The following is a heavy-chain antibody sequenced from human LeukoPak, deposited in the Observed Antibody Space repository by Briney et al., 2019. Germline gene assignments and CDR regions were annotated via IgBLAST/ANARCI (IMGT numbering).Heavy chain of an antibody. CDR3: AKGVGVTIFGVVRYDAFDI. CDR1: GGSISSYY. J-gene: IGHJ3*02. V-gene: IGHV3-23*01. Sequence: ETLSLTCTVSGGSISSYYWSWIRQAPGKGLEWVSAISGSGGSTYYADSVKGRFTISRDNSKNTLYLQMNSLRAEDTAVYYCAKGVGVTIFGVVRYDAFDIWGQGTMVTVSS. CDR2: ISGSGGST. D-gene: IGHD3-3*01.